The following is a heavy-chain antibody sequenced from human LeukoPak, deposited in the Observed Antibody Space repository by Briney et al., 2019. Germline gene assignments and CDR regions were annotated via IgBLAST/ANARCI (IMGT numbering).Heavy chain of an antibody. CDR1: GGSISSGSYY. J-gene: IGHJ2*01. CDR2: IYTSGST. D-gene: IGHD3-10*01. Sequence: NPSETLSLTCTVSGGSISSGSYYWSWIRQPAGKGLEWIGRIYTSGSTNYNPSLKSRVTISVDTSKNQFSLKLSSVTAADTAVYYCARAGSSDWYFDLWGRGTLVTVSS. CDR3: ARAGSSDWYFDL. V-gene: IGHV4-61*02.